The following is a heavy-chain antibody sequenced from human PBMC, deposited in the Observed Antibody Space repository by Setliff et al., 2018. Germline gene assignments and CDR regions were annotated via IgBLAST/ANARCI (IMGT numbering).Heavy chain of an antibody. D-gene: IGHD2-15*01. J-gene: IGHJ5*02. CDR3: GRGFSRIEGWGNWFDP. CDR2: IYDSGSS. V-gene: IGHV4-38-2*01. Sequence: RDPPGKGLEWIGNIYDSGSSNYNASLKSRLIITRDTSKNQISLKLTSVTAADTAVYYCGRGFSRIEGWGNWFDPWGQGILVTVSS.